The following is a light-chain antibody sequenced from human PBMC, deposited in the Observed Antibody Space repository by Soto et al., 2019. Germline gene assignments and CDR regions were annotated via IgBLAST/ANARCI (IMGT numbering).Light chain of an antibody. CDR3: QQYGSSPLT. CDR2: GAS. Sequence: EIVLTQSPGTLSLSPGERATLSCRASQSVSSSYLAWYQQKPGQAPRLLIYGASSRATGIPDRFSGSGSGTDFTLNISRLEPEDFAMYYCQQYGSSPLTFGGGTNVEIK. J-gene: IGKJ4*01. V-gene: IGKV3-20*01. CDR1: QSVSSSY.